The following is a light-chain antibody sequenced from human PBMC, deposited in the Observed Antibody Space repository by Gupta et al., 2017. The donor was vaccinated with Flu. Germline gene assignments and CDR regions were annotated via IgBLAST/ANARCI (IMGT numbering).Light chain of an antibody. Sequence: DIVLTQSPGTLSLSPGERATLSCRASQSVGSRYLAWYQQKPGQAPRLLIYGTSTRAPGIPDSFSGSGSGTDFTLTSSRLDPEDCAVDFCQQDENTPRTFGQGTKVEIK. J-gene: IGKJ1*01. V-gene: IGKV3-20*01. CDR2: GTS. CDR3: QQDENTPRT. CDR1: QSVGSRY.